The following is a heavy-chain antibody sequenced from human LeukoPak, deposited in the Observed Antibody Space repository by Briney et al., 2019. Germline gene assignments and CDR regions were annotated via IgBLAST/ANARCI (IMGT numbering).Heavy chain of an antibody. D-gene: IGHD3-22*01. Sequence: PSETLSLTCTVSGGSISSYYWSWVRQPAGKGLEWIGRIYTSGSTNYNPSLKSRVTMSVDTSKNQFSLKLSSVTAADTAVYYCARGSHYYDSSGYYLGYWGQGTLVTVSS. CDR1: GGSISSYY. CDR2: IYTSGST. V-gene: IGHV4-4*07. CDR3: ARGSHYYDSSGYYLGY. J-gene: IGHJ4*02.